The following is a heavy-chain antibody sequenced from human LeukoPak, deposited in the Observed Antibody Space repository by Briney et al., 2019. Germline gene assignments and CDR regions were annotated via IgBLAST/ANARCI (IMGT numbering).Heavy chain of an antibody. Sequence: SQTLSLTCTVSGGSISSVDYDWSWIRQPAGKGLEWVGGVYTSGCTNYNPSLRSRVTISVDTSKNQVSRKLSSVTAADTAVYYCASDFRETQRRSMRRYYYYYMDVWGKGTTVTVSS. CDR2: VYTSGCT. CDR1: GGSISSVDYD. J-gene: IGHJ6*03. V-gene: IGHV4-61*02. CDR3: ASDFRETQRRSMRRYYYYYMDV. D-gene: IGHD5-24*01.